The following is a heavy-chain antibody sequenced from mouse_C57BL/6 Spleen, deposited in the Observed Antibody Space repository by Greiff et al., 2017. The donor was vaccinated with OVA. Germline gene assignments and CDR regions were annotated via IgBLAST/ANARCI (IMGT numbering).Heavy chain of an antibody. CDR2: ISRGSSSI. J-gene: IGHJ3*01. CDR1: GFTFSDYG. CDR3: ASEANWAFAC. D-gene: IGHD4-1*01. V-gene: IGHV5-17*01. Sequence: EVKLVESGGGLVKPGGSLKLSCAASGFTFSDYGMHWVRQAPEKGLEWVAYISRGSSSIYYADTVKGRFTISRDNAKNTLFLQITILRSEDTAMYYCASEANWAFACWGKGTLVTVSA.